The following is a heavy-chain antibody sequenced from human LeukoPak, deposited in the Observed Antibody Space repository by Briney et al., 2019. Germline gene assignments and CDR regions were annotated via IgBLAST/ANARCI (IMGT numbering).Heavy chain of an antibody. D-gene: IGHD3-16*02. V-gene: IGHV3-53*01. Sequence: GGSLRLSCAASGFTVSSNYMSWVRQAPGKGLEWVSTIYSGGSTYYAESVKGRFTISRDNSKNTLYLQMNSLRAEDTAVHYCARAPGGSDPGGVNWGQGTLVTVSS. CDR2: IYSGGST. J-gene: IGHJ4*02. CDR1: GFTVSSNY. CDR3: ARAPGGSDPGGVN.